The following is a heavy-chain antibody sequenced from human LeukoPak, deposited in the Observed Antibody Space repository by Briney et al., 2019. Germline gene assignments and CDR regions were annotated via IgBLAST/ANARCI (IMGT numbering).Heavy chain of an antibody. J-gene: IGHJ4*02. CDR2: ISGDSSTI. V-gene: IGHV3-48*01. CDR3: AREYQLDY. Sequence: GGSLRLSCAASGFIFSSYSMNWVRQAPGKGLEWVSYISGDSSTIYYADSVKGRFTISRDNAKNSLYLQMNSLRAEDTAVYYCAREYQLDYWGQGTLVTVSS. D-gene: IGHD2-2*01. CDR1: GFIFSSYS.